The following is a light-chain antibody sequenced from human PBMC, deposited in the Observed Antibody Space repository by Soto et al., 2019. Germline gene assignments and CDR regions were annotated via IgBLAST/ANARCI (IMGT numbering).Light chain of an antibody. CDR1: QGISRW. J-gene: IGKJ2*01. V-gene: IGKV1-12*01. CDR3: QQANSFPHS. Sequence: DIQMTQSPSSVSASVGDRVTITCRASQGISRWLAWYQQKPGKAPKLLIYAASSLQSGVPSRFSGSGPGTDFTLTISSLPPEDFATYYCQQANSFPHSFGQGTKLDIK. CDR2: AAS.